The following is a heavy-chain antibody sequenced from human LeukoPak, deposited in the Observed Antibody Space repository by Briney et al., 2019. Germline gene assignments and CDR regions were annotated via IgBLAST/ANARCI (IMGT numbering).Heavy chain of an antibody. J-gene: IGHJ6*03. Sequence: PGGSLRLSCAASGFTFSSYAMHWVRQAPGKGLEYVSAISSNGGSTYYANSVKGRFTISRDNSKNTLYLQMGSLGAEDMAVYYCARDAWRVIAVTGMVYYMDVWGKGTTVTVSS. D-gene: IGHD6-19*01. CDR1: GFTFSSYA. CDR3: ARDAWRVIAVTGMVYYMDV. V-gene: IGHV3-64*01. CDR2: ISSNGGST.